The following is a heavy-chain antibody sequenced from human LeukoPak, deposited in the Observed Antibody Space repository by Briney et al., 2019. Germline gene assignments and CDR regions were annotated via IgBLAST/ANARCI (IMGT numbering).Heavy chain of an antibody. J-gene: IGHJ3*02. CDR1: GGSISSGDYY. Sequence: SETLSLICTVSGGSISSGDYYWSWIRQHPGKGLEWIGYIYYSGSTFYNPSLKSRGTISVDTSNNQFSLKLSSVTAADTAVYYCARITDRTIFGEIMHGFDIWGQGTPVTVSS. CDR2: IYYSGST. V-gene: IGHV4-30-4*08. CDR3: ARITDRTIFGEIMHGFDI. D-gene: IGHD3-3*01.